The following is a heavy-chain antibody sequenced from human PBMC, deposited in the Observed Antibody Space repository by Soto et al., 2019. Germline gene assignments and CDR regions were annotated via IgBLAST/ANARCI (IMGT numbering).Heavy chain of an antibody. CDR1: GGSISSSSYY. CDR2: VYYSGST. Sequence: QLQLQESGPGLVKPSETLSLTCTVSGGSISSSSYYWGWIRQPPGKGLEWIGSVYYSGSTYYNPSLKSRVTISLNTSKYQFSLKLSSVTAEDTAVYYCASDSGSYHDYWGQGTLVTVSS. CDR3: ASDSGSYHDY. V-gene: IGHV4-39*01. J-gene: IGHJ4*02. D-gene: IGHD1-26*01.